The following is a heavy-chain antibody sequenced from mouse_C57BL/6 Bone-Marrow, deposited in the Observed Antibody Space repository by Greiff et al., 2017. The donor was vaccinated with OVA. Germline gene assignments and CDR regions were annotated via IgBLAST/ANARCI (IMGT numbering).Heavy chain of an antibody. CDR1: GYTFTSYW. V-gene: IGHV1-74*01. CDR2: IHPSDSDT. Sequence: VQLQQPGAELVKPGASVKVSCKASGYTFTSYWMHWVKQRPGQGLEWIGRIHPSDSDTNYNQTFKGKATLTVDKSSSTAYMQLSSLTTVDSAVYYCAPNDGYYGGFAYWGQGTLVTVSA. CDR3: APNDGYYGGFAY. D-gene: IGHD2-3*01. J-gene: IGHJ3*01.